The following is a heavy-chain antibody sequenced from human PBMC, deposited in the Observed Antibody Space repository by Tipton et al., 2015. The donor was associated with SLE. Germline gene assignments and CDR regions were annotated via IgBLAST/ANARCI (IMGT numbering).Heavy chain of an antibody. Sequence: TLSLTCTVSGDSISSNNYYWGWIRQPPGKGLEWIGAIYHTATTYYNPSLKSRVTMSVDTSKNQFSLKLSSVTAADTAVYYCARQRGRITIFGVVIIDYGMDVWGQGTTVTVSS. CDR2: IYHTATT. D-gene: IGHD3-3*01. CDR3: ARQRGRITIFGVVIIDYGMDV. J-gene: IGHJ6*02. CDR1: GDSISSNNYY. V-gene: IGHV4-39*01.